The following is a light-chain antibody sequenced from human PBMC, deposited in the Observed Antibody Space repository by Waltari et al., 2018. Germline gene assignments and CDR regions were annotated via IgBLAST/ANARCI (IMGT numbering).Light chain of an antibody. Sequence: VLTQSPATLSLSPGAGATLSCRASQSISTYLALFQQRPGQAPRLLIYDASNRAAGVPARFSGSGSGTDFTLSISSLEPEDFAVYYCHQRGSWPITFGQGTRLEIK. CDR2: DAS. CDR3: HQRGSWPIT. CDR1: QSISTY. J-gene: IGKJ5*01. V-gene: IGKV3-11*01.